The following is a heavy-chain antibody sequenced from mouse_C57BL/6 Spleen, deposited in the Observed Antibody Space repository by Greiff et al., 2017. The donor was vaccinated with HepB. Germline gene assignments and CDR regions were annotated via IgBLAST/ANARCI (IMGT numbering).Heavy chain of an antibody. Sequence: EVNVVESGGDLVKPGGSLKLSCAASGFTFSSYGMSWVRQTPDKRLEWVATISSGGSYTYYPDSVKGRFTISRDNAKNTLYLQMSSLKSEDTAMYYCARRRITTVVGYFDVWGTGTTVTVSS. J-gene: IGHJ1*03. CDR1: GFTFSSYG. V-gene: IGHV5-6*02. CDR3: ARRRITTVVGYFDV. CDR2: ISSGGSYT. D-gene: IGHD1-1*01.